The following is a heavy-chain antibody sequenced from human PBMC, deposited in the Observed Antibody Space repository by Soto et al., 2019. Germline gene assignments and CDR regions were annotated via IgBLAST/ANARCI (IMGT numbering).Heavy chain of an antibody. D-gene: IGHD4-4*01. J-gene: IGHJ6*02. Sequence: GGSLRLSCAASGFTFSSYGMHWVRQAPGKGLEWVAVISYDGSNKYYADSVKGRFTISRDNSKNTLYLQMNSLRAEDTAVYYCAKDQGTTVTTRDYYYYYGMDVWGQGTTVTVSS. CDR1: GFTFSSYG. V-gene: IGHV3-30*18. CDR2: ISYDGSNK. CDR3: AKDQGTTVTTRDYYYYYGMDV.